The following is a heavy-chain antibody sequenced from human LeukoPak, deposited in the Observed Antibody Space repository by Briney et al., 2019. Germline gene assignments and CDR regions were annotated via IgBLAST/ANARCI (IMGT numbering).Heavy chain of an antibody. V-gene: IGHV3-15*01. J-gene: IGHJ4*02. D-gene: IGHD6-6*01. CDR2: IKSKTDGGTT. CDR1: GFPFSNAL. CDR3: TTEPSHEYSSSLNFDY. Sequence: GALRTSFASSGFPFSNALIDLVRPGPGKGLGWGCRIKSKTDGGTTDYAAPVKGRFTISRDDSKNTLYLQMNSLKTEDTAVYYCTTEPSHEYSSSLNFDYWGQGTLVTVSS.